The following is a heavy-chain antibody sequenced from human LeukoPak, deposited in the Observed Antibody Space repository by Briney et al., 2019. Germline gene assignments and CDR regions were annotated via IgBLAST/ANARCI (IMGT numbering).Heavy chain of an antibody. CDR1: GFTFSSYA. V-gene: IGHV3-23*01. D-gene: IGHD3-10*01. Sequence: GGSLRLSCAASGFTFSSYAMSWVRQAPGKGLEWVSAISGSGGSTYYADSVKGRFTISRDNSKNTLYLQMNSLRAEDTAVYYCAKDTLLWFGELYGDASDIWGQGTMVTVSS. CDR2: ISGSGGST. J-gene: IGHJ3*02. CDR3: AKDTLLWFGELYGDASDI.